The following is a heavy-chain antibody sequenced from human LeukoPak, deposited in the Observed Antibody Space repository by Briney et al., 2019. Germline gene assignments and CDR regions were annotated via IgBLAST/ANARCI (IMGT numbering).Heavy chain of an antibody. D-gene: IGHD3-10*01. CDR3: ARSITMGRGVYYYYYGMDV. CDR2: IIPILGIA. V-gene: IGHV1-69*04. CDR1: GGTFSRYA. J-gene: IGHJ6*02. Sequence: SVKVSCKASGGTFSRYAISWVRQAPGQGLEWMGRIIPILGIANYAQKFQGRVTITADKSTSTAYMELSSLRSEDTAVYYCARSITMGRGVYYYYYGMDVWGQGTTVTVSS.